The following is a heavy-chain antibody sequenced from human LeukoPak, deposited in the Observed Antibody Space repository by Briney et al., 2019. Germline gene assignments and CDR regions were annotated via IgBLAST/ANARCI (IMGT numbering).Heavy chain of an antibody. CDR3: ARDVVVAAIYYGMDV. V-gene: IGHV3-53*01. CDR2: IYSGGST. D-gene: IGHD2-15*01. Sequence: GGSLRLSCAASGFTVSSNYMSWVRQAPGKGLEWVSVIYSGGSTYYADSVKGRFTISRDDSKNTLYLQMNSLRAEDTAVYYCARDVVVAAIYYGMDVWGKGTTVTVSS. J-gene: IGHJ6*04. CDR1: GFTVSSNY.